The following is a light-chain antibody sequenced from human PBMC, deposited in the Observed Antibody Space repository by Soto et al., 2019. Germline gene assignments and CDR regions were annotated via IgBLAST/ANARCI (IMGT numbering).Light chain of an antibody. CDR1: SSDVGGYNY. Sequence: QSALTQTASVSGSPGQSITISCTGTSSDVGGYNYVSWYQQHPGKVPKLMIYEVSNRPSGVSNRFSGSKSGNTASLTISGLQAEDEADYYCSSYTSSSTLLFGGGTKLTVL. CDR3: SSYTSSSTLL. CDR2: EVS. J-gene: IGLJ2*01. V-gene: IGLV2-14*01.